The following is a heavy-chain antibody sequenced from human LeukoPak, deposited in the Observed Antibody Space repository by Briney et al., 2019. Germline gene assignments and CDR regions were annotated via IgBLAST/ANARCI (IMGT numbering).Heavy chain of an antibody. V-gene: IGHV4-39*07. CDR1: GGSISSSSYY. CDR2: IYYSGST. D-gene: IGHD3-3*01. J-gene: IGHJ4*02. CDR3: ARADFWSGYPPNFDY. Sequence: ETLSLTCTVSGGSISSSSYYWGWIRQPPGKGLEWIGSIYYSGSTYYNPSLKSRVTISVDTPKNQFSLKLSSVTAADTAVYYCARADFWSGYPPNFDYWGQGTLVTVSS.